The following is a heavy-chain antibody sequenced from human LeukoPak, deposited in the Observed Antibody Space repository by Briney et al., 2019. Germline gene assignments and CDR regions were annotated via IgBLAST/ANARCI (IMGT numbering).Heavy chain of an antibody. CDR2: IIPILGIA. Sequence: GSSVKVSCKASGGTFSSYAISWVRQAPGQGLEWMGRIIPILGIANYAQKFQGRVTITADKSTSTAYMELSSLRSEDTAVYYCARGPIAVPKTYGMDVWGQGTTVTVSS. CDR1: GGTFSSYA. J-gene: IGHJ6*02. CDR3: ARGPIAVPKTYGMDV. D-gene: IGHD6-19*01. V-gene: IGHV1-69*04.